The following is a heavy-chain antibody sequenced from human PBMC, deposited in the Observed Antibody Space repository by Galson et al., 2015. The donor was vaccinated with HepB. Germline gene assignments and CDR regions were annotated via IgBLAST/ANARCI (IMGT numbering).Heavy chain of an antibody. Sequence: SVKVSCKASGYTFTGYYMHWVRQAPGQGLEWMGWINPNSGGTNYAQKFQGRVTMTRDTSISTAYMELSRLRSDDTAVYYCARNNNDYGDYALNWGQGTLVTVSS. CDR3: ARNNNDYGDYALN. V-gene: IGHV1-2*02. J-gene: IGHJ4*02. D-gene: IGHD4-17*01. CDR1: GYTFTGYY. CDR2: INPNSGGT.